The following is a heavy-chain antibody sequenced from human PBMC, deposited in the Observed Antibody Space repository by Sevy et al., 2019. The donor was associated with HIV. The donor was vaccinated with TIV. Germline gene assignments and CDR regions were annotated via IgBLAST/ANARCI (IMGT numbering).Heavy chain of an antibody. CDR1: GFTFSGSA. J-gene: IGHJ4*02. Sequence: GGSLRLSCAASGFTFSGSAMHWVRQASGKGLEWVGRIRSKANSYATAEAASVKGRFTISRDDSKNTAYLQMNSLKTEDTAVYYCTGGSSPPNYWGQGTLVTVSS. V-gene: IGHV3-73*01. CDR2: IRSKANSYAT. D-gene: IGHD6-13*01. CDR3: TGGSSPPNY.